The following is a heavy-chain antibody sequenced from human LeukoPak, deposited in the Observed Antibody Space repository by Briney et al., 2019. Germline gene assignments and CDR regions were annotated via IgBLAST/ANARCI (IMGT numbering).Heavy chain of an antibody. Sequence: SETLSLTCAVYGGSFSGYYWSWIRQPPGKGLEWIGEINHSGSTNYNASLRSRVTISVDTSKNQFSLKLRSVTAADAAVYYCARHGYGQGYKRYHYYNMDLWGQGTTVTVSS. CDR1: GGSFSGYY. V-gene: IGHV4-34*01. J-gene: IGHJ6*02. CDR3: ARHGYGQGYKRYHYYNMDL. CDR2: INHSGST. D-gene: IGHD5-18*01.